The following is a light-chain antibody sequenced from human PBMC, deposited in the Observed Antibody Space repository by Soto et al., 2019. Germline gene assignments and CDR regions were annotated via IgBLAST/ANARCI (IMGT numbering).Light chain of an antibody. CDR2: AAS. J-gene: IGKJ2*01. V-gene: IGKV1-39*01. CDR3: HQTYNTLYT. Sequence: DIPMTQSPSSLSASVGDRVTISCRTSQTVDNYLNWYQQKPGKAPQLLISAASTLQSGVPSRFSGSGSGTDFTLTISSLQPEDAATYYCHQTYNTLYTFGQGTKVDIK. CDR1: QTVDNY.